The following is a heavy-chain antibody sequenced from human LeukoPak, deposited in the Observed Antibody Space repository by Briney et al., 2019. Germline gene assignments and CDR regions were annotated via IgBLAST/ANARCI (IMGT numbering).Heavy chain of an antibody. J-gene: IGHJ4*02. CDR2: IYYNGST. V-gene: IGHV4-39*07. CDR3: ARVGYSYGAPLDY. Sequence: SETLSLTCTVSGGSISSSSYYWGWIRQPPGKGLGWIGSIYYNGSTYYNPSLKSRVTISVDTSKNQFSLKLSSVTAADTAVYYCARVGYSYGAPLDYWGQGTLVTVSS. CDR1: GGSISSSSYY. D-gene: IGHD5-18*01.